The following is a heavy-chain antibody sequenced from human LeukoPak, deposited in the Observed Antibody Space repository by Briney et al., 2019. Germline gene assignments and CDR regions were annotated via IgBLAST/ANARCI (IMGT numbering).Heavy chain of an antibody. J-gene: IGHJ6*03. CDR3: ARDAVDTAMVNYYYYYMDV. CDR2: FDPEDGET. Sequence: ASVKVSCKVSGYTLTELSMHWVRQAPGKGLEWMGGFDPEDGETIYAQKFQGRVTMTTDTSTSTAYMELRSLRSDDTAVYYCARDAVDTAMVNYYYYYMDVWGKGTTVTVSS. D-gene: IGHD5-18*01. V-gene: IGHV1-24*01. CDR1: GYTLTELS.